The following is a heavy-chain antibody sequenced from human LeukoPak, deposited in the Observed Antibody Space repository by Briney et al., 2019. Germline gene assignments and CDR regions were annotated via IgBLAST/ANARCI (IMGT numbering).Heavy chain of an antibody. CDR2: IHSDGSVT. D-gene: IGHD6-13*01. Sequence: GGSLRLSCAASGFIFSSYWMHWVRQAPGKGLVWVSRIHSDGSVTTYADSVKGRFTISRDNAKNTLYLQMTGLRDEDAAVYYCARGRSSSSWSDYWGQGTLVTVSS. CDR1: GFIFSSYW. J-gene: IGHJ4*02. V-gene: IGHV3-74*01. CDR3: ARGRSSSSWSDY.